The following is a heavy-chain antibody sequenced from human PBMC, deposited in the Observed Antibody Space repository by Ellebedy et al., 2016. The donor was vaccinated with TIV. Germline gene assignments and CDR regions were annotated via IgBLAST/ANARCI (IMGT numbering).Heavy chain of an antibody. D-gene: IGHD4-17*01. CDR2: INPNSGGT. V-gene: IGHV1-2*02. CDR3: ARDLQTKDGDLPIYYYYGMDV. Sequence: AASVKVSCKASGYTFTGYYMHWVRQAPGQGLEWMGWINPNSGGTNYAQKFQGRVTMTRDTSISTAYMELSRLRSDDTAVYYCARDLQTKDGDLPIYYYYGMDVWGQGTTVTVSS. J-gene: IGHJ6*02. CDR1: GYTFTGYY.